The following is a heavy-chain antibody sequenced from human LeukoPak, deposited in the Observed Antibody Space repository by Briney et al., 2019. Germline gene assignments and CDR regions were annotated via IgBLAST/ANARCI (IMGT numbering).Heavy chain of an antibody. J-gene: IGHJ4*02. D-gene: IGHD3-16*01. CDR3: AKDLHTYGLYYFDY. CDR1: GFTFSSYN. Sequence: GGSLRLSCAASGFTFSSYNMNWVRQAPGKGLEWVSLITWDGGSTYYADSVKGRFTISRDNTKNSLFLQMNSLRAEDTALYYCAKDLHTYGLYYFDYWGQGTPVTVSS. V-gene: IGHV3-43D*03. CDR2: ITWDGGST.